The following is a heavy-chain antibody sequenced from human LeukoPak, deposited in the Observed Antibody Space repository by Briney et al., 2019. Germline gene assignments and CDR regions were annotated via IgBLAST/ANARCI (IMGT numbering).Heavy chain of an antibody. J-gene: IGHJ4*02. Sequence: GGSLRLSCAASGFTFSSYAMTWVRQAPGEGLECVSSISPSGGDTYYADSVQGRFTISRDNSKNTLYLQMNSLRAENTAVYYCAKDRYYDILTGSIYFDYWGQGTLVTVSS. CDR1: GFTFSSYA. V-gene: IGHV3-23*01. CDR3: AKDRYYDILTGSIYFDY. CDR2: ISPSGGDT. D-gene: IGHD3-9*01.